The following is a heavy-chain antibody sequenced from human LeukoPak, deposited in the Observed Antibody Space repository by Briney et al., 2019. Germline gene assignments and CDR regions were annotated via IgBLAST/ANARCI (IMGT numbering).Heavy chain of an antibody. Sequence: GGSLRLSCAASGFTFSSYGMHWVRQAPGKGLEWVAVISYDGSNKYYADSVKGRFTISRDNSKNTLYLQMNSLRAEDTAVYYCAKDRRSSYLDCWGQGTLVTVSS. CDR3: AKDRRSSYLDC. CDR1: GFTFSSYG. CDR2: ISYDGSNK. J-gene: IGHJ4*02. V-gene: IGHV3-30*18. D-gene: IGHD6-6*01.